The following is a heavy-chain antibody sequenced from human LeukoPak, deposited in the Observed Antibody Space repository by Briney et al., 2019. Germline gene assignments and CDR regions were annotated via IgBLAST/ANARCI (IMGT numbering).Heavy chain of an antibody. D-gene: IGHD4-23*01. J-gene: IGHJ4*02. Sequence: GESLKISCKGSGYSFTTYWIGWVRQIPGKGLEWMGIIYPGDSDIRISQSFQGQVTISVDKSISTAYLQWSSLKASDTAMYYCARRAVVIGVGYFDYWGQGTLVTVSS. CDR1: GYSFTTYW. CDR3: ARRAVVIGVGYFDY. CDR2: IYPGDSDI. V-gene: IGHV5-51*01.